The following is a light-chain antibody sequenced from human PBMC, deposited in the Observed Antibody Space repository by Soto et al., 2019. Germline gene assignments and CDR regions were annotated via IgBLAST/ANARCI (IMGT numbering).Light chain of an antibody. CDR1: QSVSTY. V-gene: IGKV3-11*01. CDR2: GAS. CDR3: QQRSNWPLT. Sequence: EIVLTQSPATLSLSPGERATLSCRASQSVSTYLAWYQQSPGQAPRLLIYGASIRATGIPARFSGGGSGTDFTLTISSLEPEDFAVYYCQQRSNWPLTFGGGTKVEIK. J-gene: IGKJ4*01.